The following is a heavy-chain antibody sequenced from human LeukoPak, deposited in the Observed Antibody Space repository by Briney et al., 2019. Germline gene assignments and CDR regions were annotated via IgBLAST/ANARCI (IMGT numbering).Heavy chain of an antibody. CDR1: GFTLSTYW. Sequence: PGGALRLSCEASGFTLSTYWMNWGRQGPGKGLDGVANINPDGRGKMYVDSVKGRFTIARDNADNSLSLQMNSLRAEDTAVYYCASWGAGGNSWGQGTLVTVSS. CDR2: INPDGRGK. CDR3: ASWGAGGNS. J-gene: IGHJ4*02. V-gene: IGHV3-7*01. D-gene: IGHD3-16*01.